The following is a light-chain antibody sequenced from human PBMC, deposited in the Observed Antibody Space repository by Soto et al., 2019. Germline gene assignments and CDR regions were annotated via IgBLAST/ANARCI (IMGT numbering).Light chain of an antibody. CDR1: SSDIGGYDF. J-gene: IGLJ1*01. V-gene: IGLV2-8*01. CDR3: SSYSVSTAYL. CDR2: NVN. Sequence: QSVLTQPPSASGSPGQAVTISCTGTSSDIGGYDFVSWYQVRPGEAPQLIIYNVNGRPSGVPRRFSGSKSGNTASLTVSGLQAEDEGDYFCSSYSVSTAYLFGTGTKVTVL.